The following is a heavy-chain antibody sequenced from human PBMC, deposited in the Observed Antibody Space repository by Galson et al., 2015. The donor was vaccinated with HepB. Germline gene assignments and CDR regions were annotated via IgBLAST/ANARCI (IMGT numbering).Heavy chain of an antibody. CDR2: ISGSGGST. V-gene: IGHV3-23*01. D-gene: IGHD6-13*01. CDR3: AKVSGQQLVFDY. Sequence: SLRLSCAASGFTFSSYAMSWVRQAPGKGLERVSAISGSGGSTYYADSVKGRFTISRDNSKNTLYLQMNSLRAEDTAVYYCAKVSGQQLVFDYWGQGTLVTVSS. J-gene: IGHJ4*02. CDR1: GFTFSSYA.